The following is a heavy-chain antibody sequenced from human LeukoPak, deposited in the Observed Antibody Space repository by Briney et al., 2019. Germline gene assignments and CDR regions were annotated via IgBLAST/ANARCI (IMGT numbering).Heavy chain of an antibody. CDR3: ARVKCSSTSCYHWFDP. D-gene: IGHD2-2*01. Sequence: SETLSLTCAVYGGSFSGYYWSWIRQPPGKGLEWIGEINHSGSTNYNPSLKSRVTISVDTSKNQFSLKLSSVTAADTAVYYCARVKCSSTSCYHWFDPWGQGTLVTVSS. CDR1: GGSFSGYY. CDR2: INHSGST. J-gene: IGHJ5*02. V-gene: IGHV4-34*01.